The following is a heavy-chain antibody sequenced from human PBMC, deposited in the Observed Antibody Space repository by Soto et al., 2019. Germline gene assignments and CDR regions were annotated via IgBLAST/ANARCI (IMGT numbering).Heavy chain of an antibody. D-gene: IGHD2-15*01. CDR2: RNHSGNT. CDR3: ARGRGGLDA. V-gene: IGHV4-34*01. Sequence: ETLSLTCAVYGSSLAYKYCIWLRQPAGRGLEWIRERNHSGNTNYNPSLMSRVTISIDTSKNQVSLNLRSVSAADPDVYYCARGRGGLDAWGQGSPVTV. J-gene: IGHJ5*02. CDR1: GSSLAYKY.